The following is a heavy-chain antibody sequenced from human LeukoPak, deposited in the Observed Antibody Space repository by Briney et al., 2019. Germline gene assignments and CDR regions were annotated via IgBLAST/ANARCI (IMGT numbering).Heavy chain of an antibody. CDR1: GGTFSSYA. Sequence: SVNVSCKAPGGTFSSYAISWVRQAPGQGLEWMGGIIPIFGTANYAQKFQGRVTITADESTSTAYMELSSLRSEDTAVYYCARVASPAKYCGGDCYRLDYWGQGTLVTVSS. D-gene: IGHD2-21*02. CDR3: ARVASPAKYCGGDCYRLDY. CDR2: IIPIFGTA. J-gene: IGHJ4*02. V-gene: IGHV1-69*13.